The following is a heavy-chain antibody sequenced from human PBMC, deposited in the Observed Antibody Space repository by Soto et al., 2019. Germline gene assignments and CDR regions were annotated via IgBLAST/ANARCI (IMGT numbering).Heavy chain of an antibody. Sequence: PGGSLRLSCAASGFTFSSYGMHWVRQAPGKGLEWVAVISYDGKNKFYADSVKGRFTISRDNSKNTLYLQMNSLGADDTAVYYCAKDSPAYNWKYLAYWGQGTLVTVSS. J-gene: IGHJ4*02. CDR1: GFTFSSYG. CDR2: ISYDGKNK. CDR3: AKDSPAYNWKYLAY. D-gene: IGHD1-7*01. V-gene: IGHV3-30*18.